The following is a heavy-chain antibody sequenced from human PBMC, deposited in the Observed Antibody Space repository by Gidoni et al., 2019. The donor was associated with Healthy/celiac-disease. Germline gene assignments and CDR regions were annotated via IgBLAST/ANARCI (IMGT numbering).Heavy chain of an antibody. J-gene: IGHJ4*02. V-gene: IGHV3-21*01. D-gene: IGHD5-12*01. CDR3: ASPLDGYNYFPLNY. Sequence: EVQLVESGGGLVKPGGSLRLYCAASGLPFRSYSMNWVRQAPAKGLEWVSSISSSSSYIYYADSVKGRFTISRDNAKNSLYLQMNSLRAEDTAVYYCASPLDGYNYFPLNYWGQGTLVTVSS. CDR2: ISSSSSYI. CDR1: GLPFRSYS.